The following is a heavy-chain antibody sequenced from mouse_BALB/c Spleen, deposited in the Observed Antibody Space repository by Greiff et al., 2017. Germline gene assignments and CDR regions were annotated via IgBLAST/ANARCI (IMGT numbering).Heavy chain of an antibody. CDR2: INPSSGYT. CDR3: ARFRYCNYEAWFAY. J-gene: IGHJ3*01. CDR1: GYTFTSYT. V-gene: IGHV1-4*02. D-gene: IGHD2-10*02. Sequence: VQLQQSAAELARPGASVKMSCKASGYTFTSYTMHWVKQRPGQGLEWIGYINPSSGYTEYNQKFKDKTKLTADKSSSTAYMQLSSLTSEDSAVYYCARFRYCNYEAWFAYWGQGTLVTVSA.